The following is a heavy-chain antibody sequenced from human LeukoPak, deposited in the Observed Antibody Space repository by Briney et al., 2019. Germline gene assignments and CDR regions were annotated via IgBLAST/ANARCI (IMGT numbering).Heavy chain of an antibody. CDR3: ARVAGDVVVPAAIGWFDP. J-gene: IGHJ5*02. CDR2: IIPIFGTA. Sequence: SVKVSCKASGGTFSSYAISWVRQAPGRGLEWMGGIIPIFGTANYAQKFQGRVTITADKSTSTAYMELSSLRSEDTAVYYCARVAGDVVVPAAIGWFDPWGQGTLVTVSS. D-gene: IGHD2-2*02. V-gene: IGHV1-69*06. CDR1: GGTFSSYA.